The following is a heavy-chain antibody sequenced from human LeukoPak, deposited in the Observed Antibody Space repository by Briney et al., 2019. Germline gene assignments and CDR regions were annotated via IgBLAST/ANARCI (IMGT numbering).Heavy chain of an antibody. V-gene: IGHV4-34*01. CDR3: AREGTTVTAFDP. CDR2: FNHSGST. D-gene: IGHD4-17*01. Sequence: SETLSLTCAVYGGSFSGYYWSWIRQPPGKGLEWIGEFNHSGSTNYNPSLKSRVTISVDTSKNQFSLKLSSVTAADTAVYYCAREGTTVTAFDPWGQGTLVTVSS. CDR1: GGSFSGYY. J-gene: IGHJ5*02.